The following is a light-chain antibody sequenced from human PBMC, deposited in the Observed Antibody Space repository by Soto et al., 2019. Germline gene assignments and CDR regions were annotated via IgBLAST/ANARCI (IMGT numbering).Light chain of an antibody. V-gene: IGLV1-47*01. J-gene: IGLJ3*02. Sequence: QPVLTQSPSASGTPGQRVTISCSGSSSNIGSNYVYWYQQLPGTAPKLLIYRNDQRPSGVPDRFSGSKSGTSASLAISGLRSDDEADYYCAAWDDSLSGVVFGGGTKLTVL. CDR3: AAWDDSLSGVV. CDR2: RND. CDR1: SSNIGSNY.